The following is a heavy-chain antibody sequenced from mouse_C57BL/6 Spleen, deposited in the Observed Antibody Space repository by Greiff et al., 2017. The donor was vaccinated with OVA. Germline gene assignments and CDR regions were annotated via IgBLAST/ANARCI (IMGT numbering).Heavy chain of an antibody. CDR1: GYSITSGYD. CDR2: ISYSGST. V-gene: IGHV3-1*01. Sequence: VQLKESGPGMVKPSQSLSLTCTVTGYSITSGYDWHWIRHFPGNKLEWMGYISYSGSTNYNPSLKSRISITHDTSKNHFFLKLNSVTTEDTATYYCARGGSYDGLDYWGQGTTLTVSS. D-gene: IGHD2-3*01. CDR3: ARGGSYDGLDY. J-gene: IGHJ2*01.